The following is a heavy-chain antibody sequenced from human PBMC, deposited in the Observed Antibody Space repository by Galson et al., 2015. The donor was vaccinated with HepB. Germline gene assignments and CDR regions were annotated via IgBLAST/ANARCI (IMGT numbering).Heavy chain of an antibody. J-gene: IGHJ6*02. Sequence: SCKAFGYTFRDYHVHWVRQAPGQGLEWMGRINPTTGGTDYAQKFQGRVTVTRDTSIRTAYMVLTSLRSDDTAVYYCARDHALDVWGQGTTVTISS. V-gene: IGHV1-2*06. CDR3: ARDHALDV. CDR1: GYTFRDYH. CDR2: INPTTGGT.